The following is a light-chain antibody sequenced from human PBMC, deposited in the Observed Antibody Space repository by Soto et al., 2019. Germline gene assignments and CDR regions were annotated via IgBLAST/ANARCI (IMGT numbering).Light chain of an antibody. J-gene: IGLJ2*01. V-gene: IGLV4-69*01. CDR2: LNSDGSH. Sequence: QLVLTQSPSASASLGASVKLTCTLSSGHSSYAIAWHQQQPEKGPRYLMKLNSDGSHSKGDGIPDRFSGSSSGAERYLTISSLQSEDEADYYCQTWGTGSVVFGGGTQLTVL. CDR3: QTWGTGSVV. CDR1: SGHSSYA.